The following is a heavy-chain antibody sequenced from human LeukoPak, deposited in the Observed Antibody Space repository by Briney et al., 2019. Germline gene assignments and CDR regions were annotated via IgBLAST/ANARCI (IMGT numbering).Heavy chain of an antibody. V-gene: IGHV1-46*01. J-gene: IGHJ4*02. CDR2: INPSGGTT. D-gene: IGHD6-19*01. CDR1: GYTFTRYY. Sequence: ASVKVSCKASGYTFTRYYIHWVRQAPGQGLEWMGIINPSGGTTNYAQKFQGRVTMTRDTSTSTVYMELSSLRSEDTAVYYCARTGIAVAVFDYWGQGTLVTVSS. CDR3: ARTGIAVAVFDY.